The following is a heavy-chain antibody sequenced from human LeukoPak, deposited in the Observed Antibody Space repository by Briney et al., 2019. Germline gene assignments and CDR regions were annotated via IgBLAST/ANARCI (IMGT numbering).Heavy chain of an antibody. V-gene: IGHV4-38-2*02. CDR3: VRSRANWNDDFGY. J-gene: IGHJ4*02. Sequence: SETLSLPCTVSGFSISSGYYWGWIRQPPVKGLEWIGSMYHSGSAYYNPSLKSRVTISVDTSRNQLSVKLSSVTAADTAVYYCVRSRANWNDDFGYWGQGTLVTVSS. D-gene: IGHD1-1*01. CDR2: MYHSGSA. CDR1: GFSISSGYY.